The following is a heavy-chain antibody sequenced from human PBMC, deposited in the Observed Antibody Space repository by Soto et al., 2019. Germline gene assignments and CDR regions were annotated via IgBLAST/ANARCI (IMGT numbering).Heavy chain of an antibody. CDR1: GGSVSGNSDT. CDR2: TYYRSKWYN. D-gene: IGHD2-2*01. Sequence: SQTLSLTCVISGGSVSGNSDTWNWIRQSPSRGLEWLGRTYYRSKWYNDYAVSVKSRMTINPDTSKNQFSLQLTSVTPDDTAVYYCTSGWSSVDSWGQGNLVTVSS. V-gene: IGHV6-1*01. J-gene: IGHJ4*02. CDR3: TSGWSSVDS.